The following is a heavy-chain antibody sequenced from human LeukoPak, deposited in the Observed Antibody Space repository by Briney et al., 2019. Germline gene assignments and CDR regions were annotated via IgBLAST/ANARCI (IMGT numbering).Heavy chain of an antibody. CDR1: GFTFSSYS. Sequence: GGSLRLFCAASGFTFSSYSMNWVRQAPGKGLEWVSSISSSSSYIYYADSVKGRFTISRDNAKNSLYLQMNSLRAEDTAVYYCARDPRQYYFDYWGQGTLVTVSS. CDR2: ISSSSSYI. J-gene: IGHJ4*02. CDR3: ARDPRQYYFDY. D-gene: IGHD1-1*01. V-gene: IGHV3-21*01.